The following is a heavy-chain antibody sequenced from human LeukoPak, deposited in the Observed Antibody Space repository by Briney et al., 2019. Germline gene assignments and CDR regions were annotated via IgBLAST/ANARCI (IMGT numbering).Heavy chain of an antibody. D-gene: IGHD6-13*01. Sequence: PGTSLRPSCAAAGFTFSTYAMTWVRQAPGKGLKWVSGVDNGGGSTNYADSVKGRFTISRDNSKNTLCLQMDSLRTDDTAVYYCAKNLGTSSWYSFDSWGQGTLVTVSS. CDR2: VDNGGGST. CDR3: AKNLGTSSWYSFDS. J-gene: IGHJ4*02. V-gene: IGHV3-23*03. CDR1: GFTFSTYA.